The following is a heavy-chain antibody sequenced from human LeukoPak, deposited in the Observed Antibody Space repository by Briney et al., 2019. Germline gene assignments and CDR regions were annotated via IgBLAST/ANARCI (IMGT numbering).Heavy chain of an antibody. J-gene: IGHJ6*03. V-gene: IGHV4-59*01. Sequence: SETLSLTCTVSGGSISSYYWSWIRQPPGKGLVGSGYIYYSGSTNYNPSLKSQVTISVDTSKNQFSLKLSSVTAADTAVYYCARMVGWGARRYYYYYMDVWGKGTTVTISS. CDR1: GGSISSYY. CDR3: ARMVGWGARRYYYYYMDV. CDR2: IYYSGST. D-gene: IGHD1-26*01.